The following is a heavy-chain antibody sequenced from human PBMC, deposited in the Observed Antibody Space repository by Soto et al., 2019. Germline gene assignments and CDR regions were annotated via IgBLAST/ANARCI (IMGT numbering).Heavy chain of an antibody. CDR1: GFTFNNYG. CDR2: ISFDGRNT. J-gene: IGHJ4*02. CDR3: VKQSGSGRYFKVGSGGHFDN. V-gene: IGHV3-30*03. Sequence: GGSLRLSCAASGFTFNNYGMHWVRQAPGKGLEWVVVISFDGRNTDYADSVKGRFSISRDNSKNTLYLQMTSLRTEDTAVYYCVKQSGSGRYFKVGSGGHFDNWGQGTLVTVAS. D-gene: IGHD3-10*01.